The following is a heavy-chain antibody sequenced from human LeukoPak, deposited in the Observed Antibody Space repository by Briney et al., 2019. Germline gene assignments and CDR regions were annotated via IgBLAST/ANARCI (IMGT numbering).Heavy chain of an antibody. J-gene: IGHJ3*02. CDR1: GASISGHY. CDR3: ARDQISINALDM. V-gene: IGHV4-59*11. CDR2: ILYIGST. Sequence: SETLSLTCAVSGASISGHYLTWLRQPPGKGLEWIGYILYIGSTNYNPSLKSRVTISVDTSKNQFSLKLRSVTAADTAVYYCARDQISINALDMWGQGTMVTVSS. D-gene: IGHD1-14*01.